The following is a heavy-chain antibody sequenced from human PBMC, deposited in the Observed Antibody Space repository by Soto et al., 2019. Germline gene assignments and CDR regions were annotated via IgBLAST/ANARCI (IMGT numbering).Heavy chain of an antibody. CDR2: IYWDDDK. D-gene: IGHD3-3*01. J-gene: IGHJ5*02. CDR3: AHRYDFWSGYSPNWFDP. V-gene: IGHV2-5*02. CDR1: GFSLSTSGVG. Sequence: GPTLVNPTQTLTLTCTFSGFSLSTSGVGVGWIRQPPGKALEWLALIYWDDDKRYSPSLKSRLTITKDTSKNQVVLTMTNMDPVDTATYYCAHRYDFWSGYSPNWFDPWGQGTLVTVSS.